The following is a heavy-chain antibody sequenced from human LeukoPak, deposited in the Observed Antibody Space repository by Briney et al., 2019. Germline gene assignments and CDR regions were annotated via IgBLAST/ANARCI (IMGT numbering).Heavy chain of an antibody. CDR3: ARRITMIVVASRCAFDI. D-gene: IGHD3-22*01. V-gene: IGHV4-34*01. CDR2: INHSGST. Sequence: SETLSLTCAVYGGSFSGYYWSWIRQPPGKGLEWIGEINHSGSTNYNPSLKSRVTISVDTSKNQFSLKLSSVTAADTAVYYCARRITMIVVASRCAFDIWGQGTMVTVSS. J-gene: IGHJ3*02. CDR1: GGSFSGYY.